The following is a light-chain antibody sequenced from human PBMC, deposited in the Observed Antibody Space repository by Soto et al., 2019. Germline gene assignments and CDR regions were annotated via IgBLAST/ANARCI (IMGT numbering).Light chain of an antibody. CDR2: RNN. CDR1: SSNIGSNY. CDR3: AAWDNSLSGFYV. J-gene: IGLJ1*01. V-gene: IGLV1-47*01. Sequence: QSVLTQPPSASGTPGQRVTISYSGSSSNIGSNYVYWYQQLPGTAPKLLIYRNNQRPSGVPDRFSGSKSGTSASLAISGLRSEDEADYYCAAWDNSLSGFYVFGTGTKFTAL.